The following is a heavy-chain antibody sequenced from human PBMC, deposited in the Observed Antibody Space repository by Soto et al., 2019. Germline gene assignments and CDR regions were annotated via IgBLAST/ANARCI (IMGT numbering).Heavy chain of an antibody. D-gene: IGHD6-19*01. Sequence: VKVSCKASGYTFTGYYMHWVRQAPGQGLEWMGWINPNSGGTNYAQKFQGWVTMTRDTSISTAYMELSRLRSDDTAVYYCARDSVRTYSSGWLYYYYGMDVWGQGTTVTVSS. CDR1: GYTFTGYY. CDR3: ARDSVRTYSSGWLYYYYGMDV. CDR2: INPNSGGT. J-gene: IGHJ6*02. V-gene: IGHV1-2*04.